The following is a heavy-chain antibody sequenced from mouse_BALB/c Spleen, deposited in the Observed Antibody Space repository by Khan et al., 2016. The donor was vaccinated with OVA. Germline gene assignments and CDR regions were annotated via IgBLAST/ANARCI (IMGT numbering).Heavy chain of an antibody. CDR2: INTYTGEP. Sequence: QIQLVQSGPELKKPGVTVKISCKASGYTFTTYGMNWVKQAPGKGLKWMGWINTYTGEPTYVDDFKGRFAFSLETSASTAYLQINNLKNEDTATYFCARVWYSGTMDYWGQRTSVTVAS. CDR1: GYTFTTYG. D-gene: IGHD1-1*02. CDR3: ARVWYSGTMDY. J-gene: IGHJ4*01. V-gene: IGHV9-3-1*01.